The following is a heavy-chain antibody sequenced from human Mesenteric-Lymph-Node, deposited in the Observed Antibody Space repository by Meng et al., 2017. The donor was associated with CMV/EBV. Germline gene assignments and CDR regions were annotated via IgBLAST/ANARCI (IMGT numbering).Heavy chain of an antibody. Sequence: ASAKVPCKASGYTFTRYYTHWVRQAPGQGREWMGWINPNSGGTNYSQKFQDRVTMTRDTYISTAYMEPSRLRSDDTAVYYCARYSFHIVGTRPWVAFDYWGQGTLVTVSS. D-gene: IGHD5-12*01. CDR1: GYTFTRYY. J-gene: IGHJ4*02. V-gene: IGHV1-2*02. CDR2: INPNSGGT. CDR3: ARYSFHIVGTRPWVAFDY.